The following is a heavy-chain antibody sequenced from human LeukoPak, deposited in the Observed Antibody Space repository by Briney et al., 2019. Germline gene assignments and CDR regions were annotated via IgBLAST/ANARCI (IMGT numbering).Heavy chain of an antibody. CDR2: ISAYNGNT. Sequence: GASVKVSCKASCYTFSSYGISWVRQAPGQGLEWMGWISAYNGNTNYAQKHRGRVTMTTDTSTSTAYMEVRSLRSDDTAIYYCARQVDTSMALPDYWGQGTLVTVSS. J-gene: IGHJ4*02. CDR3: ARQVDTSMALPDY. V-gene: IGHV1-18*01. CDR1: CYTFSSYG. D-gene: IGHD5-18*01.